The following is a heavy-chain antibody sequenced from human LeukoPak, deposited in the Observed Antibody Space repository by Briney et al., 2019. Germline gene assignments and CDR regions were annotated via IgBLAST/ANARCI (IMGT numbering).Heavy chain of an antibody. V-gene: IGHV5-51*01. J-gene: IGHJ5*02. CDR1: EYSFATYW. CDR3: AGQARDCSQGVCSFDP. Sequence: PGESLKISCQGSEYSFATYWIAWVRQMPGKGLEWMGIISPGDSDTKYGPSFQGQVTISADKSIRTAYLQWSSLKASDTAMYYCAGQARDCSQGVCSFDPWGQGTLVTVSS. D-gene: IGHD2-15*01. CDR2: ISPGDSDT.